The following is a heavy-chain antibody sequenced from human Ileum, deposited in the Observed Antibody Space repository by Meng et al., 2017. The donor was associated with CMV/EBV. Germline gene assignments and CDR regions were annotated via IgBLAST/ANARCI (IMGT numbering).Heavy chain of an antibody. Sequence: ASVKVSCKASGYTFTGYYMHWVRQAPGQGLEWMGWINPNSGGTNYAQKFQGRVTMTRDTSISTAYMELSRLRSDDTAGYYCAREDYDFWSQRVGGMDVWGQGNTVNGSS. CDR3: AREDYDFWSQRVGGMDV. V-gene: IGHV1-2*02. CDR2: INPNSGGT. J-gene: IGHJ6*02. D-gene: IGHD3-3*01. CDR1: GYTFTGYY.